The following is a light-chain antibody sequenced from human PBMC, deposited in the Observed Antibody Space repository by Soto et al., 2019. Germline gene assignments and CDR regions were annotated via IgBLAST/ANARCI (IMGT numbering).Light chain of an antibody. Sequence: ENVLTQSPGTLSFSPGERATPSCRASQSVSSSYLAWYQQKPGQAPRLLIYSTSSRATGIPDRFSGTGSGTDFTLTISRLEPEDFAVYYCQQYGNSPWTFGQGTKVDIK. CDR2: STS. CDR1: QSVSSSY. CDR3: QQYGNSPWT. V-gene: IGKV3-20*01. J-gene: IGKJ1*01.